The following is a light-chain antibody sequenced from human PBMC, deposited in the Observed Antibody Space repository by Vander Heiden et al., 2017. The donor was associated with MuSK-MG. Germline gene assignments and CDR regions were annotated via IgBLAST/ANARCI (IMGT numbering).Light chain of an antibody. CDR3: HQYGSSQGT. J-gene: IGKJ1*01. CDR1: QSVIGSY. V-gene: IGKV3-20*01. Sequence: EIVLTQSPRTLSLSPGQRATLSCRASQSVIGSYLAWYQQRPGQPPRLLIYAASSRAAGIPDRFSGSESGTDFTLTISRLEPEDFAVYYCHQYGSSQGTFGQGTKVEIK. CDR2: AAS.